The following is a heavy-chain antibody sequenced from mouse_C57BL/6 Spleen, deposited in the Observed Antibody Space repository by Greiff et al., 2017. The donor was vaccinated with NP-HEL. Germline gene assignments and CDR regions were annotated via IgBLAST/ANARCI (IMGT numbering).Heavy chain of an antibody. CDR1: GYAFSSYW. Sequence: VQRVESGAELVKPGASVKISCKASGYAFSSYWMNWVKQRPGKGLEWIGQIYPGDGDTNYNGKFKGKATLTADKSSSTAYMQLSSLTSEDSAVYFCARQLSQYYFDYWGQGTTLTVSS. CDR2: IYPGDGDT. CDR3: ARQLSQYYFDY. V-gene: IGHV1-80*01. D-gene: IGHD3-2*02. J-gene: IGHJ2*01.